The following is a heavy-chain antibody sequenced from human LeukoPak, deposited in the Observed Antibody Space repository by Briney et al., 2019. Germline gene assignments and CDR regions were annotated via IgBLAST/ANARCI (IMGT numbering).Heavy chain of an antibody. V-gene: IGHV1-2*02. J-gene: IGHJ5*02. CDR2: INLKSGGT. CDR3: ANGPPEYCSGGSCHSGRNWIDP. CDR1: AYTFTGYY. D-gene: IGHD2-15*01. Sequence: GASVKVSCKASAYTFTGYYMHWVRQAPGQGLEWMGWINLKSGGTNYAQKFQGRVTMTRDTSISTAYMELSRLRSDDTAVYYCANGPPEYCSGGSCHSGRNWIDPWGQGTLVTVSS.